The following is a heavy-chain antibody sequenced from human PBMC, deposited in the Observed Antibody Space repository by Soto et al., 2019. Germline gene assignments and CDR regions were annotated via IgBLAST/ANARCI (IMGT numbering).Heavy chain of an antibody. CDR1: GFTFSSYA. J-gene: IGHJ3*02. D-gene: IGHD2-15*01. Sequence: EVQLLESGGGLVQPGGSLRLSCAASGFTFSSYAMSWVRQAPGKGLEWVSAISGSGGSTYYADSVKGRFTISRDNSKNTLYMQMNSLRAEDTDVYYCARGFVVVVAASIRAFDIWGQGTMVTVSS. V-gene: IGHV3-23*01. CDR2: ISGSGGST. CDR3: ARGFVVVVAASIRAFDI.